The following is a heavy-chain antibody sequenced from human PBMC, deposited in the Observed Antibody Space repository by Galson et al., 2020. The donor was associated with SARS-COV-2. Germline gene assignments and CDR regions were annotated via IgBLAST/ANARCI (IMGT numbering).Heavy chain of an antibody. CDR1: IGSISGYF. V-gene: IGHV4-4*07. D-gene: IGHD3-16*01. CDR3: AGDNGGYFDC. J-gene: IGHJ4*02. Sequence: SQTLSLTCTVSIGSISGYFWSWIRQPAGREPEWIGRIYSTGSSNYNPSLKSRVSMSIDTSKKQFSLKLNSVTAADTAVYYCAGDNGGYFDCWGQGTLVTVAS. CDR2: IYSTGSS.